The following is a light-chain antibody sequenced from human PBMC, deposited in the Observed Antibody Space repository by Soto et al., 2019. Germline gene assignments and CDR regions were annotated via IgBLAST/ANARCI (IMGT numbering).Light chain of an antibody. CDR3: QQRSDWPPLT. Sequence: EIVLTQSPATLSLSPGERATLSCRASQSVSKYLAWYQQKPGQAPRLLIYDASNSATGIPARFSGSGSGTDFPLTISSLEPEDFAVYYCQQRSDWPPLTFGGGTKVEI. V-gene: IGKV3-11*01. J-gene: IGKJ4*01. CDR2: DAS. CDR1: QSVSKY.